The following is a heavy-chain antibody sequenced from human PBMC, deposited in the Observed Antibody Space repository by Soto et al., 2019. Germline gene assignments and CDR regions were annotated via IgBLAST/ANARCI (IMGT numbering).Heavy chain of an antibody. J-gene: IGHJ4*02. CDR1: GGSISSYY. D-gene: IGHD4-17*01. CDR2: IYYSGST. CDR3: ARTRPYYGDYYFDY. Sequence: ASETLSLTCTVSGGSISSYYWSWIRQPPGKGLEWIGYIYYSGSTNYNPTLKSRVTISVDTSKNQFSLKLSSVTAADTAVYYCARTRPYYGDYYFDYWGQGTLVTVSS. V-gene: IGHV4-59*01.